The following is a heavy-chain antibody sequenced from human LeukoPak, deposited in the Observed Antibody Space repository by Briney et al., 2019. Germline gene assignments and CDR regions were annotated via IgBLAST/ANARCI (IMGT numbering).Heavy chain of an antibody. CDR3: AKDWRGWYFISAIDY. V-gene: IGHV3-23*01. J-gene: IGHJ4*02. CDR2: ISGSGGST. Sequence: PGGSLRLSCAASGFTFSSYAMSWVRQAPGKGLEWVSAISGSGGSTYYADSVKGRFTISRDNSKNTLYLQMNSLRAEDTAVYYCAKDWRGWYFISAIDYWGQGTLVTVPS. CDR1: GFTFSSYA. D-gene: IGHD6-19*01.